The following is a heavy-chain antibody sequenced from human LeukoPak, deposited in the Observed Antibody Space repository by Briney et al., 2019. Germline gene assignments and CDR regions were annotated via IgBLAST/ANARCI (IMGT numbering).Heavy chain of an antibody. CDR1: GFTFSTYG. CDR2: IWYDGSNK. Sequence: GRSLRLSCAASGFTFSTYGVDWVRQAPGKGLEWVAVIWYDGSNKYYADSVKGRFTISRDNSKNTLYLQMNSLRAEDTAVYYCARGPHYHHSTGHFSYWGQGTLVTVSS. CDR3: ARGPHYHHSTGHFSY. J-gene: IGHJ4*02. D-gene: IGHD3-22*01. V-gene: IGHV3-33*01.